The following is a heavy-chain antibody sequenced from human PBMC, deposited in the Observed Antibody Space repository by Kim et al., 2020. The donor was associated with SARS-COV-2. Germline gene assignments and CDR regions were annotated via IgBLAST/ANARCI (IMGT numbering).Heavy chain of an antibody. CDR2: IVVGSGNT. V-gene: IGHV1-58*01. D-gene: IGHD1-1*01. CDR1: GFTFTSSA. J-gene: IGHJ3*02. CDR3: AAAHVSWNDALVWDAFDI. Sequence: SVKVSCKASGFTFTSSAVQWVRQARGQRLEWIGWIVVGSGNTNYAQKFQERVTITRDMSTSTAYMELSSLRSEDTAVYYCAAAHVSWNDALVWDAFDIWGQGTMVTVSS.